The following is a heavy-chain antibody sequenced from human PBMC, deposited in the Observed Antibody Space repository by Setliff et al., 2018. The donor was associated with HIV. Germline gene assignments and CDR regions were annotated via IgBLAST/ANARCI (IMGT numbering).Heavy chain of an antibody. CDR3: PRSLEIALF. V-gene: IGHV3-48*01. D-gene: IGHD1-1*01. J-gene: IGHJ4*02. Sequence: LRLSCAASGFNFSIYNMNWVRQAPGKGLEWVSYISSSSSTVYYAYSVKGRFTISRDNAKTSLYLQMNSLRTEDTAVYYCPRSLEIALFGGPGTLVTVSS. CDR1: GFNFSIYN. CDR2: ISSSSSTV.